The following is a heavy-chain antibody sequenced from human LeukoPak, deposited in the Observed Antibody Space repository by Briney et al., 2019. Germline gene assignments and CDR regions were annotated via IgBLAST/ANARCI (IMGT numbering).Heavy chain of an antibody. CDR2: INHSGST. J-gene: IGHJ4*02. Sequence: SETLSLTCAVYGGSFSGYYWSWIRQPPGKGLEWIGEINHSGSTNYNPSLKSRVTISVDTSKNQFSLKLSSVTAADTAVYYCVRGASMVRGVRDFDYWGQGTLVTVSS. CDR3: VRGASMVRGVRDFDY. CDR1: GGSFSGYY. V-gene: IGHV4-34*01. D-gene: IGHD3-10*01.